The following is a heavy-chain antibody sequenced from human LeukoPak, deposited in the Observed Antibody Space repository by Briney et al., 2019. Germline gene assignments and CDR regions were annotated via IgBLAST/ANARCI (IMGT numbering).Heavy chain of an antibody. Sequence: GGSLRLSCAASGFTFSSYAMSWVRQAPGKGLEWVSAISGSGGSTYYADSVKDRFTISRDNSKNTLYLQMNSLRAEDTAVYYCARAPLSRQYYLDYWGQGTLVTVSS. CDR3: ARAPLSRQYYLDY. V-gene: IGHV3-23*01. J-gene: IGHJ4*02. CDR2: ISGSGGST. CDR1: GFTFSSYA.